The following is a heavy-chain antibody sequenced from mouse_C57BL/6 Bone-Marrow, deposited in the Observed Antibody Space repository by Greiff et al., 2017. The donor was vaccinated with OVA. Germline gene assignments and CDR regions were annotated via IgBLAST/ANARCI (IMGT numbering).Heavy chain of an antibody. CDR1: GFSLTSYG. D-gene: IGHD1-1*01. J-gene: IGHJ4*01. CDR3: ASRHYYYGSSLYAMDY. Sequence: VQLVESGPGLVAPSQSLSITCTVSGFSLTSYGVDWVRQSPGKGLEWLGVIWGVGSTNYNSALKSRLSISKDNSKSQVFLKMNSLQTDDTAMYYCASRHYYYGSSLYAMDYWGQGTSVTVSS. CDR2: IWGVGST. V-gene: IGHV2-6*01.